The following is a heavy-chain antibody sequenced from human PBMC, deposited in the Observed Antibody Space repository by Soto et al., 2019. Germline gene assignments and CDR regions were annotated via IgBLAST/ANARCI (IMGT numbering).Heavy chain of an antibody. Sequence: SEPLSLTCAVYGGNFSGHYWSWIRQPPGKGLEWIGEINHSGSTNYNPSLKSRVTISVDTSKNQFSLKLSSVTAADTAVYYCARAPPRYCSGGSCYSINPLDVWGKGTTVTVSS. D-gene: IGHD2-15*01. CDR2: INHSGST. J-gene: IGHJ6*04. V-gene: IGHV4-34*01. CDR3: ARAPPRYCSGGSCYSINPLDV. CDR1: GGNFSGHY.